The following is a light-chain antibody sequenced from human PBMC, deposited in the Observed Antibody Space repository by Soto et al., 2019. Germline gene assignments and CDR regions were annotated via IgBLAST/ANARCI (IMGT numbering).Light chain of an antibody. CDR1: QSVSSTY. J-gene: IGKJ1*01. V-gene: IGKV3-20*01. CDR2: GAS. Sequence: EILLTQSPGTLSLSPGERATLSCRASQSVSSTYLSWYQLKPGQAPRLLIYGASSRATGIPDRFSGSGSETDFTLTIRIIEPEDFAVYNCQQYGYSWRAFGQGTKVE. CDR3: QQYGYSWRA.